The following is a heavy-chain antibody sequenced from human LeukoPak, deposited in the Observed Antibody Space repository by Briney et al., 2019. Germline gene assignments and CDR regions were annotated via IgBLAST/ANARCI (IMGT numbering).Heavy chain of an antibody. D-gene: IGHD3-22*01. Sequence: PGGSLRLSCAASGFNFSTYTMNWVRQAPGKGLEWLSYITNSSNSIYYADSVKGRFTISRDNAKNSLYLQMDSLRAEDTAVYYCARASSGYGFYSNYWGQGTLVTVSS. CDR2: ITNSSNSI. CDR1: GFNFSTYT. J-gene: IGHJ4*02. CDR3: ARASSGYGFYSNY. V-gene: IGHV3-48*01.